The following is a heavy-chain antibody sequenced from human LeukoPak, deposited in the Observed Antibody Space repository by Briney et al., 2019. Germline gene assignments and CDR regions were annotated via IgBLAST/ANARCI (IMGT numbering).Heavy chain of an antibody. J-gene: IGHJ5*02. CDR3: ARAESGEYYGSGSYHPWFDP. V-gene: IGHV1-69*13. D-gene: IGHD3-10*01. Sequence: ASVKVSCMASGGTFSSYAISWVRQAPGQGLEWMGGIIPIFATANYAQKFQGRVTITADESTSTAYMELSSLRSEDTAVYYCARAESGEYYGSGSYHPWFDPWGQGTLVTVSS. CDR1: GGTFSSYA. CDR2: IIPIFATA.